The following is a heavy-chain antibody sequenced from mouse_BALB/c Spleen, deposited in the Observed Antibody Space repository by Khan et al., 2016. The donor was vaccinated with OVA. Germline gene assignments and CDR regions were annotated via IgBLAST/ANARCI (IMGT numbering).Heavy chain of an antibody. Sequence: VQLQESGPGLVAPSQSLSITCTVSGFSLTDYAVSWIRQPPGKGLEWLGVIWAGGIKYYNSALKSRLSISKDNSRSQVFLNMNSLQTDDTAMYYCARDPPYYTMDYWGQGTSVTVSS. V-gene: IGHV2-6-5*01. CDR1: GFSLTDYA. J-gene: IGHJ4*01. CDR3: ARDPPYYTMDY. CDR2: IWAGGIK.